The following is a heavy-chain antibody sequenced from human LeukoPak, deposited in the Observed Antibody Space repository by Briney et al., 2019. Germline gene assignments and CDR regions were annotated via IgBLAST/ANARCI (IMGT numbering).Heavy chain of an antibody. CDR2: IQTDGSDK. Sequence: GGSLRLSCAASGINFRASGMHWVRQAPGMGLEWVTFIQTDGSDKKYAASVAGRFTISRDNSKNTVYLHMDSLRPDDTALYYCAREGGTVVVGRFDYWGQGTLVTVSS. J-gene: IGHJ4*02. CDR1: GINFRASG. CDR3: AREGGTVVVGRFDY. D-gene: IGHD2-2*01. V-gene: IGHV3-30*02.